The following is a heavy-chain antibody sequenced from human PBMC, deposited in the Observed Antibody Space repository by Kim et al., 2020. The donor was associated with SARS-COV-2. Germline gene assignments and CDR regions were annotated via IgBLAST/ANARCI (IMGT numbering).Heavy chain of an antibody. D-gene: IGHD3-9*01. CDR1: GGSFSGYY. CDR3: ARGPLRYFDWLPGYYFDY. Sequence: SETLSLTCAVYGGSFSGYYWSWIRQPPGKGLEWIGEINHSGSTNYNPSLKSRVTISVDTSKNQFSLKLSSVTAADTAVYYCARGPLRYFDWLPGYYFDYWGQGTLVTVSA. CDR2: INHSGST. V-gene: IGHV4-34*01. J-gene: IGHJ4*02.